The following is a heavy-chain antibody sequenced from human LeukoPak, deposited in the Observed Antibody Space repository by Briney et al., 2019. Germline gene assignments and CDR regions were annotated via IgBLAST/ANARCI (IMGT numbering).Heavy chain of an antibody. J-gene: IGHJ5*02. CDR1: GGTFSSYA. CDR3: ARGYDTWFDP. V-gene: IGHV1-3*01. D-gene: IGHD3-9*01. Sequence: ASVKVSCKASGGTFSSYAISWVRQAPGQGLGWMGWINAGNGNTKYSQKFQGRVTITRDTSASTAYMELSSLRSEDTAVYYCARGYDTWFDPWGQGTLVTVSS. CDR2: INAGNGNT.